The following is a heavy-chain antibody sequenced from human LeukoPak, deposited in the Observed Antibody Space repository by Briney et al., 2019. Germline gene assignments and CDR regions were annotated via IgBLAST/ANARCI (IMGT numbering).Heavy chain of an antibody. D-gene: IGHD3-3*01. CDR2: INTNTGNP. CDR1: GYTFTSYA. CDR3: ARASTIFGVVELHDY. V-gene: IGHV7-4-1*02. J-gene: IGHJ4*02. Sequence: VASVKVSRKASGYTFTSYAMNWVRQAPGQGLEWMGWINTNTGNPTYAQGFTGRFVLSLDTSVSTAYLQISSLKAEDTAVYYCARASTIFGVVELHDYWGQGTLVTVSS.